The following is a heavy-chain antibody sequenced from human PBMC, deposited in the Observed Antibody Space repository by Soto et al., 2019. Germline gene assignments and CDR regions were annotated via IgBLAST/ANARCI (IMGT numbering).Heavy chain of an antibody. CDR1: GGSFSGYY. CDR2: INHSGST. Sequence: QVQLQQWGAGLLKPSETLSLTCAVYGGSFSGYYWSWIRQPPGKGLEWIGEINHSGSTNYNPSLKSRVTIQVDTCKHQFSLKLSSVTAADTAAYYCARGGIVVVPRRNWFDPWGQGTLVTVSS. D-gene: IGHD2-21*01. V-gene: IGHV4-34*01. CDR3: ARGGIVVVPRRNWFDP. J-gene: IGHJ5*02.